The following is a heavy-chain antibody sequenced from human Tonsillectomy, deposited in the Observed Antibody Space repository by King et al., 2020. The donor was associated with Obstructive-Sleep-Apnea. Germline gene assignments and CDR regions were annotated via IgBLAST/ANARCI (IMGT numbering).Heavy chain of an antibody. CDR2: IFPDDSDT. CDR3: VRRKLAWFFDF. V-gene: IGHV5-51*01. Sequence: VQLVESGAEVKKPGESLKISCKFSGYTFTDYWIGWVRQMPGKGLEWMGSIFPDDSDTRYNPSFQGQVTISADKSISTAYLQWSSLKASDTAIYYCVRRKLAWFFDFWGRGTLLTVSS. J-gene: IGHJ2*01. D-gene: IGHD5-24*01. CDR1: GYTFTDYW.